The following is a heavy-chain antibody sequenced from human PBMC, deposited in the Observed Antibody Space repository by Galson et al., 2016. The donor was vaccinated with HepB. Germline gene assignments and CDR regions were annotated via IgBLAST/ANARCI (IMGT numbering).Heavy chain of an antibody. CDR1: SGSVSSGGYY. J-gene: IGHJ6*02. V-gene: IGHV4-61*08. D-gene: IGHD2-8*01. CDR3: ARDEGCYNGMDV. Sequence: ETLSLTCTVSSGSVSSGGYYWSWVRQSPGKGLERIGYIQNPGSTNYNPSLKGRVTISIDRSKNQFFLELTAVTAADTAVYYCARDEGCYNGMDVWGQGTTVTVSS. CDR2: IQNPGST.